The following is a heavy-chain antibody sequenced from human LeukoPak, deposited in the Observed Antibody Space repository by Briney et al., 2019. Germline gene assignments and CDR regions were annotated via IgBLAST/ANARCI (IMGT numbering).Heavy chain of an antibody. V-gene: IGHV1-18*01. J-gene: IGHJ6*02. CDR2: ISAYNGST. CDR1: GYTFTSYG. Sequence: GASVKVSCKASGYTFTSYGISWVRQAPGQGLEWMGWISAYNGSTNYAQKLQGRVTMTTDTSTSTAYMELRSLRSDDTAVYYCARKSSGWYVRYYYGMDVWGQGTTVTVSS. CDR3: ARKSSGWYVRYYYGMDV. D-gene: IGHD6-19*01.